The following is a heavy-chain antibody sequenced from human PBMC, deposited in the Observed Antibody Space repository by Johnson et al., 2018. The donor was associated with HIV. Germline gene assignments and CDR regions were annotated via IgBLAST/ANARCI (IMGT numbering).Heavy chain of an antibody. V-gene: IGHV3-30-3*01. Sequence: QVQLVESGGGVVQPGRSLRLSCAASEFTFSSYAMHWVRQAPGKGLEWVAVISYDGSHKYYADSVKGRFTISRDNAKNTLYLQLNSLRTEDTAVDYCAREGQDGDGYNSDAFDIWGQGTVVTVSS. D-gene: IGHD5-24*01. CDR2: ISYDGSHK. CDR1: EFTFSSYA. J-gene: IGHJ3*02. CDR3: AREGQDGDGYNSDAFDI.